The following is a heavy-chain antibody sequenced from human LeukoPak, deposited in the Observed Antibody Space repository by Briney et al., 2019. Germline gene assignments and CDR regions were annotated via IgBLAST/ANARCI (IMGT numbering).Heavy chain of an antibody. V-gene: IGHV1-18*01. CDR3: ARVYCSGGSCLNWFDP. Sequence: GASVTVSCKASGYTFTSYGISWVRQAPGQGLDWMGWISAYNGNTNYAQKLQGRVTMTTDTSTSTAYTELRSLRSDDTAVYYCARVYCSGGSCLNWFDPWGQGTLVTVSS. CDR2: ISAYNGNT. CDR1: GYTFTSYG. J-gene: IGHJ5*02. D-gene: IGHD2-15*01.